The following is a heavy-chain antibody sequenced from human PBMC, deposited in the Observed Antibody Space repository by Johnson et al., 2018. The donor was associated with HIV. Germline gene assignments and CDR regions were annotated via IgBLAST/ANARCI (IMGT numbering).Heavy chain of an antibody. Sequence: QMLLVESGGGVVQPGRSLRLSCAASGFTFSSYGMHWVRQAPGKGLEWVAVISYDGSNKYYADSVKGRFTISSDNSKNTLYLQMNSLRDEDTALYYCARAVRVGATTNSAFEFWGQGTMVTVSS. J-gene: IGHJ3*01. CDR2: ISYDGSNK. D-gene: IGHD1-26*01. CDR3: ARAVRVGATTNSAFEF. CDR1: GFTFSSYG. V-gene: IGHV3-30*03.